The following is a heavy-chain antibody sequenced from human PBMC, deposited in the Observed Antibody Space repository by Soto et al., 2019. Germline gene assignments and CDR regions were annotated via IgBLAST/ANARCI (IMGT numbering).Heavy chain of an antibody. J-gene: IGHJ3*02. CDR3: ATVPTYYYDRSGYANAFDM. Sequence: PSETLSLTCTVSGGSINSGDYYWSWIRQPPGKGLEWIGYIYYSGNTYHNPSLKSRINISLDTSKNQFSLRLSSVTAADTAVYYCATVPTYYYDRSGYANAFDMWGQGTMVT. V-gene: IGHV4-30-4*01. D-gene: IGHD3-22*01. CDR1: GGSINSGDYY. CDR2: IYYSGNT.